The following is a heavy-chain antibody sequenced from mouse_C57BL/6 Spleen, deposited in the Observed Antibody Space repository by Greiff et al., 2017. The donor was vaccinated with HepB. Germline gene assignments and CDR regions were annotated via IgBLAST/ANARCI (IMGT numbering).Heavy chain of an antibody. J-gene: IGHJ2*01. Sequence: QVQLQQPGAELVKPGASVKLSCKASGYTFTSYWMQWVKQRPGQGLEWIGEIDPSDSYTNYNQKFKGKATLTVDTSSSTAYMQLSSLTSEDSAVYYCARGIHLTGTYGNYWGQGTTLTVSS. D-gene: IGHD4-1*01. CDR3: ARGIHLTGTYGNY. CDR2: IDPSDSYT. CDR1: GYTFTSYW. V-gene: IGHV1-50*01.